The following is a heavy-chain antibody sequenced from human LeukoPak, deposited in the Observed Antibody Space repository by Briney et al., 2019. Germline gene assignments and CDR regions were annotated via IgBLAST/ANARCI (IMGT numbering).Heavy chain of an antibody. CDR1: GGSISSGGYY. CDR3: ARAASTDYSNYPRTSSPLYYFDY. CDR2: IYHSGST. V-gene: IGHV4-30-2*01. Sequence: PSETLSLTCTVSGGSISSGGYYWSWIRQPPGKGLEWIGYIYHSGSTYYNPSLKSRVTISVDRSKNQFSLKLSSVTAADTAVYYCARAASTDYSNYPRTSSPLYYFDYWGQGTLVTVSS. D-gene: IGHD4-11*01. J-gene: IGHJ4*02.